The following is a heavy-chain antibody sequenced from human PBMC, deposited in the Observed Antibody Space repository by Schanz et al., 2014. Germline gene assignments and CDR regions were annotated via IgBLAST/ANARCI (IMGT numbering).Heavy chain of an antibody. CDR2: IIPILGIA. CDR1: GGTFNSYT. Sequence: QVQLVQSGAEVKKPGSSMKVSCKASGGTFNSYTINWVRQAPGQGLEWMGRIIPILGIANYAQKFQGRVTITADSTRSASYVERSRRTADDTADYCSARGRGGSGGSCYSWFDHWGQGTLVTVAS. J-gene: IGHJ5*02. V-gene: IGHV1-69*02. D-gene: IGHD2-15*01. CDR3: ARGRGGSGGSCYSWFDH.